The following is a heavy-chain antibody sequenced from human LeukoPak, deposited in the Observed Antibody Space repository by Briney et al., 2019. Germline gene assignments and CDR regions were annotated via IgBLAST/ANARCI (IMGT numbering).Heavy chain of an antibody. J-gene: IGHJ6*02. CDR1: EDSVSSNSAA. V-gene: IGHV6-1*01. Sequence: SQTLSLTCAISEDSVSSNSAAWNWIRQSPSRGLEWLGRTLYRSKWYTNYAVSMKSRITINPDTSKNQFSLQLNSVTPEDTAVYYCARETSRSYVNYGMDVRGQGTTVTVSS. CDR2: TLYRSKWYT. D-gene: IGHD3-10*02. CDR3: ARETSRSYVNYGMDV.